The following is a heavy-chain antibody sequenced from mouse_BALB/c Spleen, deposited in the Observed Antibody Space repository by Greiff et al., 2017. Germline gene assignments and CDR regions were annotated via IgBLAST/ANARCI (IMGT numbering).Heavy chain of an antibody. D-gene: IGHD1-1*01. J-gene: IGHJ1*01. V-gene: IGHV6-6*02. CDR1: GFTFSNYW. CDR3: TRRGYYGSSYWYFDD. Sequence: DVKLQESGGGLVQPGGSMKLSCVASGFTFSNYWMNWVRQSPEKGLEWVAEISLKSNNYATHYAESVKGKFTITRDDSKSSVYLQMNNLRAEDTGIYYCTRRGYYGSSYWYFDDWGAGTTVTVSS. CDR2: ISLKSNNYAT.